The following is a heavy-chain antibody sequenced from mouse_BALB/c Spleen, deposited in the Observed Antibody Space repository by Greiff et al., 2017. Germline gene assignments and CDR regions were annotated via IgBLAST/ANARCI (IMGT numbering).Heavy chain of an antibody. Sequence: VQLKQSGAELVRPGALVKLSCKASGFNIKDYYMHWVKQRPEQGLEWIGWIDPENGNTIYDPKFQGKASITADTSSNTAYLQLSSLTSEDTAVYYCARSGYYGSSLYAMDYWGQGTSVTVSS. J-gene: IGHJ4*01. CDR1: GFNIKDYY. CDR3: ARSGYYGSSLYAMDY. V-gene: IGHV14-1*02. D-gene: IGHD1-1*01. CDR2: IDPENGNT.